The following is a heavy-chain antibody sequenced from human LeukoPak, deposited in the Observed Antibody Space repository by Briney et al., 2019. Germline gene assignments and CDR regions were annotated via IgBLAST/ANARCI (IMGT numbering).Heavy chain of an antibody. CDR1: GGSFSGYY. CDR3: ARSRTGNLDY. Sequence: TSETLSLTCAVYGGSFSGYYWSWIRQPPVKVLEWIGEINHSGSTNYNPSLKSRVTISVDTSKNQFSLKLSSVTAADTAVYYCARSRTGNLDYWGQGTLVTASS. J-gene: IGHJ4*02. V-gene: IGHV4-34*01. CDR2: INHSGST. D-gene: IGHD7-27*01.